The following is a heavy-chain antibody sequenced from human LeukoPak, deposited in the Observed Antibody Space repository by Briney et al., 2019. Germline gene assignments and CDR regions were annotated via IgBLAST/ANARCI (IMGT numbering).Heavy chain of an antibody. J-gene: IGHJ4*02. V-gene: IGHV3-20*04. Sequence: PGGSLRLSCTDSGFTFDDYGMSWVRQVPGKGLQWVAGINWDGGATFYADSVKGRFTISRDNAQNSLYLQMNSLRAEDTAVYYCARDYYGDYGHDYWGQGTLVTVSS. CDR3: ARDYYGDYGHDY. CDR1: GFTFDDYG. D-gene: IGHD4-17*01. CDR2: INWDGGAT.